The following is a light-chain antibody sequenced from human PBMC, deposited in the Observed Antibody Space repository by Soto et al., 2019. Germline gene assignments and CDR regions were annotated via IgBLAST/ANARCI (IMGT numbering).Light chain of an antibody. CDR2: EVS. J-gene: IGLJ1*01. Sequence: QSVLTQPASVSGSPGQSITISCTGTNSDVGGYNYVSWYQKHPGKAPKLMIYEVSYRPSGVSDRFSGSKSGNTASLTISGLQAEDEAEYYCNSYTSSADYVFGTGTKLTVL. CDR1: NSDVGGYNY. V-gene: IGLV2-14*01. CDR3: NSYTSSADYV.